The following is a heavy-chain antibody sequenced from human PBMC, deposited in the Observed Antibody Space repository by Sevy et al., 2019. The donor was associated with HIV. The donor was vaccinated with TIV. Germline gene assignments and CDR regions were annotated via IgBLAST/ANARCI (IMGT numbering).Heavy chain of an antibody. CDR2: IYSSGST. CDR1: GGSISGYY. Sequence: SETLSLTCTVSGGSISGYYWSWIRQPAGKGLEWIGRIYSSGSTNYHPSFKSRVTMSVDTSKNQFSLKLGSVTAADTAVYYCARTAQFGVVDYWGQGTLVTVSS. J-gene: IGHJ4*02. D-gene: IGHD3-3*01. V-gene: IGHV4-4*07. CDR3: ARTAQFGVVDY.